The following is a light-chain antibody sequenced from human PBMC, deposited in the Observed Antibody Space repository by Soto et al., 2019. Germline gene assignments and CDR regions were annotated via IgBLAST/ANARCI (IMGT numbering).Light chain of an antibody. CDR2: AVT. J-gene: IGLJ2*01. CDR1: NSDVGKFDY. CDR3: SSYAGSNSVV. Sequence: QSALTQPASVSASPGQSITISCTGTNSDVGKFDYVSWYQHHPGKAPKLVISAVTRRSSGVSDRFSGSKSGNTASLTISGLQAEDEADYYCSSYAGSNSVVFGGGTKLTVL. V-gene: IGLV2-14*01.